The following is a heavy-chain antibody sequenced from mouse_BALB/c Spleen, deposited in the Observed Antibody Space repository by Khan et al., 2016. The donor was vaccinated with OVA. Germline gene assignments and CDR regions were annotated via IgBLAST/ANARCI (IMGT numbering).Heavy chain of an antibody. D-gene: IGHD1-1*01. CDR3: ARASGSSYLFFDY. CDR1: GYSITSDYA. Sequence: EVQLQESGPGLVKPSQSLSLTCTVSGYSITSDYAWNWIRQFPGNKLEWMAYITYSGSTGYNPSLKSRISITRDTSKNQFFLQLNSVTTEDTATYYCARASGSSYLFFDYWGQGTTLTVSS. CDR2: ITYSGST. V-gene: IGHV3-2*02. J-gene: IGHJ2*01.